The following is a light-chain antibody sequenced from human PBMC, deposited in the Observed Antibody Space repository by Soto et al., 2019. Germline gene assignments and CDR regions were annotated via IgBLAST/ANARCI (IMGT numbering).Light chain of an antibody. J-gene: IGKJ1*01. CDR3: QHYNSYSEA. Sequence: DIQLTQSPSTLSASVGDRVTITCRASQGIRNDLGWYQQKPGKAPKLLIYKASTLKSGVPSRFSGSGSGTEFTLTISSLQPDDFATYYCQHYNSYSEAFGQGTKV. CDR2: KAS. V-gene: IGKV1-5*03. CDR1: QGIRND.